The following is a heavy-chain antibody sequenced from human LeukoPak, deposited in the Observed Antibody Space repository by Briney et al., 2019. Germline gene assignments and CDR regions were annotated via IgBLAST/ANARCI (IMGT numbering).Heavy chain of an antibody. Sequence: GGSLRHSCAASGFTFVDYAMSWVRPAPGKGLEWVSGISGGGGSTYYADSVKGRFTVSRENFKNTLFLQVNSLRAEDTAVYYCAKVSDYSYYYYMDVWGKGTTVTVSS. CDR1: GFTFVDYA. J-gene: IGHJ6*03. CDR2: ISGGGGST. V-gene: IGHV3-23*01. CDR3: AKVSDYSYYYYMDV.